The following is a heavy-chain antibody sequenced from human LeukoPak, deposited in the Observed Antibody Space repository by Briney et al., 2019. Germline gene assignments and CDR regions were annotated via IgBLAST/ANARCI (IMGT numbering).Heavy chain of an antibody. CDR1: GYTVTSYG. V-gene: IGHV1-18*01. J-gene: IGHJ6*03. CDR2: ISAYNGNT. CDR3: ARAKQPYYYYYMDV. Sequence: ASVKVSCKASGYTVTSYGISWVRQAPGQGLEWMGWISAYNGNTNYAQKLQGRVTMTTDTSTSTAYMELRSLRSDDTAVYYCARAKQPYYYYYMDVWGKGTTVTVSS. D-gene: IGHD6-13*01.